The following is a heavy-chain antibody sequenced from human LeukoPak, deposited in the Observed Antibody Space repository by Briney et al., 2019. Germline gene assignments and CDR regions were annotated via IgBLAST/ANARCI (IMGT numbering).Heavy chain of an antibody. J-gene: IGHJ5*02. CDR3: ARELRYDSSGYQREYNWFDP. CDR2: ISSSGSTI. Sequence: GGSLRLSCAASGFTFSSYEMNWVRQAPGEGLEWVSYISSSGSTIYYADSVKGRFTISRDNAENSLYLQMNSLRADDTAVYYCARELRYDSSGYQREYNWFDPWGQGTLVTVSS. V-gene: IGHV3-48*03. CDR1: GFTFSSYE. D-gene: IGHD3-22*01.